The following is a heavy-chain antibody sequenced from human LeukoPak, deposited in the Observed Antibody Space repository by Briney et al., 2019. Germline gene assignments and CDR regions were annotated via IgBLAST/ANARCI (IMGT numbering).Heavy chain of an antibody. CDR3: ARGTAPSGHYFDN. D-gene: IGHD6-13*01. J-gene: IGHJ4*02. CDR2: IYHSGST. CDR1: GGSISIGGYS. V-gene: IGHV4-30-2*02. Sequence: PSQTLSLTCAVSGGSISIGGYSWSWIRQPPGKGLEWIGYIYHSGSTYYNPSLKSRVTISVDTSKNQFSLKLSSVTAADTAVYYCARGTAPSGHYFDNWGQGTLVTVSS.